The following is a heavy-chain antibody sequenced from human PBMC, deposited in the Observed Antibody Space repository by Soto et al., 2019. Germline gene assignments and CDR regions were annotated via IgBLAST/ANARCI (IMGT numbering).Heavy chain of an antibody. V-gene: IGHV1-18*01. Sequence: QVQLVQSGAEVKKPGASVKVSCKASVYTFTSYGISWVRQAPGQGLEWMGWISAYNGNTNYAQKLQGRVTMTTDTTTSTAYMELRSLRSDDTAVSSCARVKASGWLNWFDPWGQGTLVTVSS. CDR3: ARVKASGWLNWFDP. J-gene: IGHJ5*02. D-gene: IGHD6-19*01. CDR2: ISAYNGNT. CDR1: VYTFTSYG.